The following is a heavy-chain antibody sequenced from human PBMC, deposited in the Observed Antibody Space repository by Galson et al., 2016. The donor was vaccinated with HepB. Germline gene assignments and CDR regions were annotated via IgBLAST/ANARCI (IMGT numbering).Heavy chain of an antibody. CDR3: ARGVYYYGSGPEYFQR. Sequence: TLSLTCTVSGGSISGGDNCWNWIRQPPGKGLEWIGYIYYSGTTYYNPSLKSRLTISLDTSKNHFSLKLYSVTAADTAVYYCARGVYYYGSGPEYFQRWGQGTLVTVSS. CDR1: GGSISGGDNC. CDR2: IYYSGTT. D-gene: IGHD3-10*01. J-gene: IGHJ1*01. V-gene: IGHV4-30-4*01.